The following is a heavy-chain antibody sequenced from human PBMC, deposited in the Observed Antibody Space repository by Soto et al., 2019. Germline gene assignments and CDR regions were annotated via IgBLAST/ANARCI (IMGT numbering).Heavy chain of an antibody. J-gene: IGHJ6*03. CDR1: GGSCTSYF. D-gene: IGHD6-13*01. Sequence: QVQLQESGPGLVKPSETLSRTCTVSGGSCTSYFWSWIRQAPGKGLEWIGYTFHSGSTNYNPSLKSRVTISVDASKYQFSLEVNSVTAADTAVYCCAREIASSGAPYHYMDVWGNGTTVTVSS. CDR3: AREIASSGAPYHYMDV. CDR2: TFHSGST. V-gene: IGHV4-59*01.